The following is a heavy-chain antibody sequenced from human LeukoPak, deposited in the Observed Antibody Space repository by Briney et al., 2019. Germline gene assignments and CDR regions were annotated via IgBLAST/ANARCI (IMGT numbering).Heavy chain of an antibody. Sequence: GSLRLSCVASGFTFSRFEMNWVRPAPGKGLEWISRISSGTYIAYAYSVKGRFTISRDNAKNSLYLQMNSLRAEDTALYYCTREQDREATGTVIGDSWGQGTLVTVSS. J-gene: IGHJ4*02. CDR2: ISSGTYI. CDR1: GFTFSRFE. CDR3: TREQDREATGTVIGDS. D-gene: IGHD3-9*01. V-gene: IGHV3-48*03.